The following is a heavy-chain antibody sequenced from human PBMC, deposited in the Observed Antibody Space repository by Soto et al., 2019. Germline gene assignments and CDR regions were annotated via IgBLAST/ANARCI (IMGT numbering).Heavy chain of an antibody. D-gene: IGHD1-26*01. CDR1: GYTFTTSG. J-gene: IGHJ6*02. V-gene: IGHV1-18*01. CDR3: ARQGSWPYYYYGLDV. Sequence: QVQLVQSGPEVRKPGASVKVSCEASGYTFTTSGISWVRQVPGQGLEWMGWISTYNGDTNSAQNFQGRVLMTADTTTGTAYMELMSRKSDATAVYYCARQGSWPYYYYGLDVWGQGTTVTVSS. CDR2: ISTYNGDT.